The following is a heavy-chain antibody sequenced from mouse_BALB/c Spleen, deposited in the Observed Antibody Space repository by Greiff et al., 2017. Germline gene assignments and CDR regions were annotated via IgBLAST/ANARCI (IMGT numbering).Heavy chain of an antibody. CDR3: ARRGNYVRWYFDV. D-gene: IGHD2-1*01. V-gene: IGHV3-2*02. Sequence: EVQLQESGPGLVKPSQSLSLTCTVTGYSITSDYAWNWLRQLPGNKLEWMGYISYSGSTSYNPSLKSRISITRDTSKNQFFLQLNSVTTEDTATYYCARRGNYVRWYFDVWGAGTTVTVSS. CDR1: GYSITSDYA. J-gene: IGHJ1*01. CDR2: ISYSGST.